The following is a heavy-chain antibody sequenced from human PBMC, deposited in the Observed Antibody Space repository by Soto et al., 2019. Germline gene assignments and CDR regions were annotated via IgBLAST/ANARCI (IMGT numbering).Heavy chain of an antibody. CDR2: IIPIFGIA. V-gene: IGHV1-69*10. CDR1: GGTFSSYA. D-gene: IGHD3-16*01. J-gene: IGHJ4*02. Sequence: ASVKVSCKASGGTFSSYAISWVRQAPGQGLEWMGGIIPIFGIANYAQKSQGRVTITADKSTSTAYMELSSLRSEDTAVYYCARPHFGADGGPFTLDYWGQGTLVTVSS. CDR3: ARPHFGADGGPFTLDY.